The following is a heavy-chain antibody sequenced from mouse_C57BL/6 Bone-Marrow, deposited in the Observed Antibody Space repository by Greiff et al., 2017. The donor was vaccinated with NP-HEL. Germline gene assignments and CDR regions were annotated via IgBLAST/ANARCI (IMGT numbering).Heavy chain of an antibody. CDR2: IYPGGGYT. V-gene: IGHV1-63*01. CDR1: GYTFTNYW. J-gene: IGHJ2*01. Sequence: VQVVESGAELVRPGTSVKMSCKASGYTFTNYWIGWAKQRPGHGLEWIGDIYPGGGYTNYNEKFKGKATLTADKSSSTAYMQFSSLTSEDSAIYYCARGGGSSGYGYWGQGTTLTVSS. CDR3: ARGGGSSGYGY. D-gene: IGHD3-2*02.